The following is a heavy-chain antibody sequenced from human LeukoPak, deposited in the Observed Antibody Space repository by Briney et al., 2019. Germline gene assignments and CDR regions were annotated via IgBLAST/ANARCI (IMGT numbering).Heavy chain of an antibody. CDR1: GGSFSGYY. CDR2: INHSGST. D-gene: IGHD1-14*01. CDR3: ARCQATRRQPTRYYGMDV. V-gene: IGHV4-34*01. J-gene: IGHJ6*02. Sequence: SETLSLTCAVYGGSFSGYYWSWIRQPPGKGLEWIGKINHSGSTNYNPSLKSRVTISVDTSKNQFSLKLSSVTAADTAVYYCARCQATRRQPTRYYGMDVWGQGTTVTVSS.